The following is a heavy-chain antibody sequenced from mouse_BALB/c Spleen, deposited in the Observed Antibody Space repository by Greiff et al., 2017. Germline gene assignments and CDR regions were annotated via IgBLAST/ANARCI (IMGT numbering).Heavy chain of an antibody. J-gene: IGHJ2*01. V-gene: IGHV1S56*01. CDR3: ARKAIYGNFDY. CDR2: IYPGDGST. D-gene: IGHD2-1*01. CDR1: GYTFTSYW. Sequence: QVQLQQPGSELVRPGASVKLSCKASGYTFTSYWMHWVKQRPGQGLEWIGWIYPGDGSTKYNEKFKGKTTLTADKSSSTAYMLLSSLTSEDSAIYFCARKAIYGNFDYWGQGTTLTVSS.